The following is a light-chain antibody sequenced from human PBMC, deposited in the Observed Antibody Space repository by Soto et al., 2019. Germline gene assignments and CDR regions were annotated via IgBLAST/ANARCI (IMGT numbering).Light chain of an antibody. CDR1: SSDVGGDNY. V-gene: IGLV2-11*01. Sequence: QSVLTQPRSVSGSPVQSVNISCTGTSSDVGGDNYVSWYQQHPGKAPKVMIYDVSKRPSGVPDRFSGSKSGNTASLTISGLQAEDEADYYCCSYEGRSVVFGEGTKVTVL. CDR3: CSYEGRSVV. CDR2: DVS. J-gene: IGLJ2*01.